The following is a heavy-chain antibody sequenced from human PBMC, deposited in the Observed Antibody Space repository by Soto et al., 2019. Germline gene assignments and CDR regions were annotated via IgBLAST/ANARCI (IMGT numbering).Heavy chain of an antibody. V-gene: IGHV3-48*02. CDR3: ARMVGIAAAGTGSAFDI. D-gene: IGHD6-13*01. Sequence: LRLSCAASGFTFSSYSMYWVRQAPGKGLEWVSYISSSSSTIYYADSVKGRFTISRDNAKNSLYLQMNSLRDEDTAVYYCARMVGIAAAGTGSAFDIWGQGTMVTVSS. J-gene: IGHJ3*02. CDR2: ISSSSSTI. CDR1: GFTFSSYS.